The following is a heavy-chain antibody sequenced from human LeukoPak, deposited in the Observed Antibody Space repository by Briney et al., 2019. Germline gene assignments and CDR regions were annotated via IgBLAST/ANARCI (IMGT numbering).Heavy chain of an antibody. V-gene: IGHV3-7*01. CDR2: IKQDGSEK. CDR1: GFTFTTYW. Sequence: GGSLRLSCAASGFTFTTYWMAWVRQAPGKGLEWVANIKQDGSEKYYVDSVKGRFTISRDNAKNSLYLQMNSLRAEDTAVYYCAREYSSGWYGLYYYYYGMDVWGQGTTVTVSS. D-gene: IGHD6-19*01. J-gene: IGHJ6*02. CDR3: AREYSSGWYGLYYYYYGMDV.